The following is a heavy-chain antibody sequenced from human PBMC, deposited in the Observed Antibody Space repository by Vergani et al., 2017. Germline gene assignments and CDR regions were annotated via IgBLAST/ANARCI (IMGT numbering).Heavy chain of an antibody. CDR3: ARSWGIAAADPYFDY. D-gene: IGHD6-13*01. CDR1: GFSLSTSGMR. J-gene: IGHJ4*02. Sequence: QVTLKESGPALVKPAQTLTLTCTFSGFSLSTSGMRVSWIRQPPGKALEWLARIDWDDDKFYSTSLKTRLTISKDTSKNQVVLTMTNMDPVDTATYYCARSWGIAAADPYFDYWGQGTLVTVSS. V-gene: IGHV2-70*04. CDR2: IDWDDDK.